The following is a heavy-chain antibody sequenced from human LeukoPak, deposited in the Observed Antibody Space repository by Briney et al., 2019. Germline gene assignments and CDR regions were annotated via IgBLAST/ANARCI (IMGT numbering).Heavy chain of an antibody. J-gene: IGHJ4*02. D-gene: IGHD4-23*01. CDR3: AKDQWGMTTVVTLYFDY. CDR2: ISSNGGST. Sequence: GGSLRLSCAASGFTFSSYAMHWVRQAPGKGLEYVSAISSNGGSTYYANSVKGRFTISRDNSKNTLYLQMNSLRAEDTAVYYCAKDQWGMTTVVTLYFDYWGQGTLVTVSS. CDR1: GFTFSSYA. V-gene: IGHV3-64*01.